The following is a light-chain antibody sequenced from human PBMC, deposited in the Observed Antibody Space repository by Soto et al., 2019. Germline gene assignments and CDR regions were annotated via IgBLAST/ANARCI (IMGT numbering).Light chain of an antibody. Sequence: QSVLTQPPSASGTPGQRVTISCSGSSSNIGSNYVYWYQQLPGTAPKLLIYSNNQRPSGVPDRFSGSKSGTSASLAISGLRSEDEAGYYCAAWDDSLSGRYVLGTGTKVTVL. CDR3: AAWDDSLSGRYV. CDR2: SNN. V-gene: IGLV1-47*02. J-gene: IGLJ1*01. CDR1: SSNIGSNY.